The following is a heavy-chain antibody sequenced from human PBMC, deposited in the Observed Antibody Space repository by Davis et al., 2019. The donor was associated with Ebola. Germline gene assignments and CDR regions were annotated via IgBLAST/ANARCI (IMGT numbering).Heavy chain of an antibody. D-gene: IGHD3-3*01. J-gene: IGHJ4*02. CDR1: GFPFSNYA. CDR2: TSHDGSTT. CDR3: ARAVFHEVLDS. Sequence: LSLTCAASGFPFSNYAMHWVRQAPDKGLEWVAVTSHDGSTTYYEDSVKGRFTISRDNSKNTLYLQLNRLRSEDTAVYFCARAVFHEVLDSWGQGTPVTVSS. V-gene: IGHV3-30*04.